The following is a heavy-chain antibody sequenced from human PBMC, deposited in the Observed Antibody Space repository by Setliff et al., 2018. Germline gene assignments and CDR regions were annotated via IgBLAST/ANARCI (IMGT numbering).Heavy chain of an antibody. CDR1: GYTFTNHY. D-gene: IGHD1-26*01. Sequence: ASVKVSCKASGYTFTNHYMHWVRQAPGQGLEWMGMINPGGGSTTYAQKFQGRVTIITDESTSTAYMELSSLTSEDTAVYYCAREGVHTRSSTDYHYYMDVWGRGTTVTVSS. CDR2: INPGGGST. V-gene: IGHV1-46*01. J-gene: IGHJ6*03. CDR3: AREGVHTRSSTDYHYYMDV.